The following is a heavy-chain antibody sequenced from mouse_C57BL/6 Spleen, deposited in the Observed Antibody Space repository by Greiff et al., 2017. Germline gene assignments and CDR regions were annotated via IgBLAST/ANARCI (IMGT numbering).Heavy chain of an antibody. V-gene: IGHV5-16*01. D-gene: IGHD2-3*01. Sequence: VQLKESEGGLVQPGSSMKLSCTASGFTFSDYYMAWVRQVPEKGLEWVANINYDGSSTYYLDSLKSRFIISRDNAKNILYLQMSSLKSEDTATYYCARGGSLGWLLPFDYWGQGTTLTVSS. J-gene: IGHJ2*01. CDR2: INYDGSST. CDR1: GFTFSDYY. CDR3: ARGGSLGWLLPFDY.